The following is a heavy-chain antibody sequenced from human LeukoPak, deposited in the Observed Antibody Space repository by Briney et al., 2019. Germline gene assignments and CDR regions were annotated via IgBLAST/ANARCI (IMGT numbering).Heavy chain of an antibody. V-gene: IGHV3-7*01. CDR2: IKQDGSEK. CDR3: ARGRWEFGPYDFWSGDYYFDY. J-gene: IGHJ4*02. CDR1: GFTFSSYW. D-gene: IGHD3-3*01. Sequence: GGSLRLSCAASGFTFSSYWMSWVRQAPGKGLEWVANIKQDGSEKYYVDSVKGRFTISRDNAKNSLYLQMNSLRAEDTAVYYCARGRWEFGPYDFWSGDYYFDYWGQGTLVTVSS.